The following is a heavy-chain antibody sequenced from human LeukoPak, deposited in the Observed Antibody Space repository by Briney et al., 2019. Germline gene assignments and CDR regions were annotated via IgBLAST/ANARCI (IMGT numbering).Heavy chain of an antibody. Sequence: GGSLRLSCAASGFTFSSYAMNWVRQAPGKGLEWVSAISGGGGNTYYADSVKGRFTISRDNSKNTLYLQMNSLRAEDTAVYYCAKDGYCSSTSCYSDYYYMDVWGKGTTVTVSS. CDR3: AKDGYCSSTSCYSDYYYMDV. CDR2: ISGGGGNT. J-gene: IGHJ6*03. CDR1: GFTFSSYA. V-gene: IGHV3-23*01. D-gene: IGHD2-2*03.